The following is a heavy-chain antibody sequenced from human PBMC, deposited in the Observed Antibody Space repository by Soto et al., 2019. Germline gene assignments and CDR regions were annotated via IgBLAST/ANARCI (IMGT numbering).Heavy chain of an antibody. Sequence: QVQLVQSGAEVKKPGSSVKVSCKASGGTFSTYPITWVRQAPGQGLEWVGGIVPIFNTSTYARKFRGRVTITADESTTTAFMELSSLRSDDTAVYYCARSWLPSYYFDYWGQGTLVTVSS. CDR2: IVPIFNTS. CDR3: ARSWLPSYYFDY. D-gene: IGHD5-12*01. V-gene: IGHV1-69*01. CDR1: GGTFSTYP. J-gene: IGHJ4*02.